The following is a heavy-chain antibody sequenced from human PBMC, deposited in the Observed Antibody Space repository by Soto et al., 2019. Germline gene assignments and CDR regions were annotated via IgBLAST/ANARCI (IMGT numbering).Heavy chain of an antibody. CDR3: ARDGVGGGYDYVY. V-gene: IGHV4-59*01. Sequence: SETLSLTCTVSGGSISSYYWSWIRQPPGKGLEWIGYIYYSGSTNYNPPLKSRVTISVDTSKNQFSLKLSSVTAADTAVYYCARDGVGGGYDYVYWGQGTLVTVSS. CDR1: GGSISSYY. D-gene: IGHD5-12*01. J-gene: IGHJ4*02. CDR2: IYYSGST.